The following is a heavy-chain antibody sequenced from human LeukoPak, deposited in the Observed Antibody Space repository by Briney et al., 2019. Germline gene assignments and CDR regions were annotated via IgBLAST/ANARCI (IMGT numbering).Heavy chain of an antibody. Sequence: GGSLRLSCAASGLTVSSNYMSWVRQAPGKGLEWVSVIYSDGTTSYADSVKGRFTISRDNSKNTLFLQMNSLRAEDTAVYYCARARGAAGTGPIDYWGRGTLVTVSS. V-gene: IGHV3-53*01. J-gene: IGHJ4*02. D-gene: IGHD6-13*01. CDR2: IYSDGTT. CDR1: GLTVSSNY. CDR3: ARARGAAGTGPIDY.